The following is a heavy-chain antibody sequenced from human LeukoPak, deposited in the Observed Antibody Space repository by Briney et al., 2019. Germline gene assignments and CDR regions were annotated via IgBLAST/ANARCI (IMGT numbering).Heavy chain of an antibody. D-gene: IGHD2-2*01. CDR1: GGSMSSSPYS. J-gene: IGHJ6*03. CDR3: LSWDCTKTSCSDHYYDIDV. CDR2: VYYTGST. Sequence: SETLSLTCTVSGGSMSSSPYSWGWIRQPPGKGLEWIGNVYYTGSTHYNPSLKSRVTISVDTSKTQFSLNLTSVTAADTAVYYCLSWDCTKTSCSDHYYDIDVWGKGTTVIVSS. V-gene: IGHV4-39*01.